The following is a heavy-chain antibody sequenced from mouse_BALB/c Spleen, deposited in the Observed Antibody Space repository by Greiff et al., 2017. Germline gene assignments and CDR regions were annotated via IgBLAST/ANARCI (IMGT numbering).Heavy chain of an antibody. V-gene: IGHV14-3*02. CDR3: ARACDYGSSWFAY. CDR1: GFTITDSY. Sequence: VQLKESGAELVKPGASVKLSCTASGFTITDSYMHWVKQRPEQGLEWIGRIDPANGNTKYDPKFQGKATITADTSSNTAYLQLSSLTSEDTAVYYCARACDYGSSWFAYWGQGTLVTVSA. D-gene: IGHD1-1*01. J-gene: IGHJ3*01. CDR2: IDPANGNT.